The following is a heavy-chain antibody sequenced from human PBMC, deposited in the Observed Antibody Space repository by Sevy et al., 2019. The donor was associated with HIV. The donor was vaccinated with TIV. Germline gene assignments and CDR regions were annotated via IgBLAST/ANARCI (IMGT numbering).Heavy chain of an antibody. CDR3: ARVFYYDYSGPGY. J-gene: IGHJ4*02. Sequence: ASVKVSCKTSGYTFTNYYIHWVRQAPGQGLEWMGLINPSGGSTSYAQKSQGRVTMTRDTSTSTVYMELSSLRSEDTAVYYCARVFYYDYSGPGYWGQGTLVTVSS. CDR2: INPSGGST. D-gene: IGHD3-22*01. CDR1: GYTFTNYY. V-gene: IGHV1-46*03.